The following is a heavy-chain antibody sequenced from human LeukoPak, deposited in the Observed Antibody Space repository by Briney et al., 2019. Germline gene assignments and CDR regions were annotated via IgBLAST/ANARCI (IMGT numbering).Heavy chain of an antibody. V-gene: IGHV3-23*01. CDR3: AKDLTAIAVAGTGSDY. D-gene: IGHD6-19*01. J-gene: IGHJ4*02. Sequence: GSLRLSCAASGFTFSSHAMSWVRQAPGKGLEWVSAISGSGGSTYYADSVKGRFTISRDNSKNTLYLQMNSLRAEDTAVYYCAKDLTAIAVAGTGSDYWGQGTLVTVSS. CDR1: GFTFSSHA. CDR2: ISGSGGST.